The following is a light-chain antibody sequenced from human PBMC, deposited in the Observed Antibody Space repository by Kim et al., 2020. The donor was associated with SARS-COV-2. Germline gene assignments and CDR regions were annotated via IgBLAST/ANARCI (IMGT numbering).Light chain of an antibody. V-gene: IGLV3-1*01. Sequence: WGDSYSYWYQQRPGQSPVLVIYQDNKRPSGIPERFSGSNSGNTATLTISGTQAMDEADYYCQAWDTGVVFGGGTKLTVL. CDR1: WGDSY. J-gene: IGLJ2*01. CDR3: QAWDTGVV. CDR2: QDN.